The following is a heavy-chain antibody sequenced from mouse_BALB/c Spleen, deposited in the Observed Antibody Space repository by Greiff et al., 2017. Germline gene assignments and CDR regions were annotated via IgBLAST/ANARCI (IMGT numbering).Heavy chain of an antibody. CDR3: ARWATV. V-gene: IGHV1S81*02. Sequence: QVQLQQPGAELVKPGASVKLSCKASGYTFTSYWMHWVKQRPGQGLEWIGEINPSNGRTNYNEKFKSKATLTVDKSSSTAYMQLSSLTSEDSAVYYCARWATVWGQGTLVTVSA. D-gene: IGHD1-1*01. CDR1: GYTFTSYW. CDR2: INPSNGRT. J-gene: IGHJ3*01.